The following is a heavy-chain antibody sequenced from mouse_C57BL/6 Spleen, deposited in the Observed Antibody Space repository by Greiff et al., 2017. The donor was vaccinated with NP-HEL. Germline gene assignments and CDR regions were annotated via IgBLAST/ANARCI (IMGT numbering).Heavy chain of an antibody. V-gene: IGHV1-69*01. J-gene: IGHJ4*01. CDR2: IDPSDSYT. CDR3: ARVYDGYYNAMDY. D-gene: IGHD2-3*01. Sequence: QVQLQQPGAELVMPGASVKLSCNASGYTFTLYWLPWVQQRPFPGLAWIGEIDPSDSYTNYNQKFKGKSTLTVDKSSSTAYMQLSSLTSEDSAVYYCARVYDGYYNAMDYWGQGTSVTVSS. CDR1: GYTFTLYW.